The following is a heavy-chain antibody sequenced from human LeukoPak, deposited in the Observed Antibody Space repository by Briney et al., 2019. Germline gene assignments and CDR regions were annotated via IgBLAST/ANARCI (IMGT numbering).Heavy chain of an antibody. Sequence: GGSLRLSCAASDFTFSSYAMHWVRQAPGKGLEWVAVISYDGVNQYYADSVKGRFTISRDDSKNTLYLQMNSLKTEDTAVYYCTTNGGLAAGTSYWGQGTLVTVPS. J-gene: IGHJ4*02. D-gene: IGHD6-13*01. CDR3: TTNGGLAAGTSY. CDR1: DFTFSSYA. V-gene: IGHV3-30-3*01. CDR2: ISYDGVNQ.